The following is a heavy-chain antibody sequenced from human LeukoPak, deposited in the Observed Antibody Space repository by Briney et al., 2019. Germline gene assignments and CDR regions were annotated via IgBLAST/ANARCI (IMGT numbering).Heavy chain of an antibody. V-gene: IGHV3-7*04. Sequence: PGGSLRLSCVASGFSFSSYWMTWVRQAPGKGLEWVANIKQDGSKKSYVDSVKGRFTFSRDNAKNSLYLQMNSLRAEDTAIYYCTRVGYIDEGIDYWGQGTLVTVSS. CDR3: TRVGYIDEGIDY. CDR2: IKQDGSKK. D-gene: IGHD5-24*01. J-gene: IGHJ4*02. CDR1: GFSFSSYW.